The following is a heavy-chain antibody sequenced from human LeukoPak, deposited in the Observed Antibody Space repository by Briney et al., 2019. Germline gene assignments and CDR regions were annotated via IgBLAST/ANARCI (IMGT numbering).Heavy chain of an antibody. V-gene: IGHV3-23*01. D-gene: IGHD6-6*01. CDR2: ISGSGGST. CDR1: GFTFSSYA. Sequence: PGGSLRLSCAASGFTFSSYAMSWVRQAPGKGLEWVSAISGSGGSTYYADSVKGRFTISRDNSKNTLYLQMNSLRAEDTAVYYCAKDKGASYSSSPIDPWGQETLVTVSS. J-gene: IGHJ5*02. CDR3: AKDKGASYSSSPIDP.